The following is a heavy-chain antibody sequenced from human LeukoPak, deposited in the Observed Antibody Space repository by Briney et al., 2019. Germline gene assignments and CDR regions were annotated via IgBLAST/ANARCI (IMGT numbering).Heavy chain of an antibody. CDR2: IYYSGST. CDR1: GGSVSSGSYY. D-gene: IGHD5-12*01. Sequence: SETLSLTCTVSGGSVSSGSYYWSWIRQPPGKGLEWIGYIYYSGSTNYNPSLKSRVTISVDTSKNQFSLKLSSVTAADTAVYYCARDQYIVATIPFDYWGQGTLVTVSS. V-gene: IGHV4-61*01. J-gene: IGHJ4*02. CDR3: ARDQYIVATIPFDY.